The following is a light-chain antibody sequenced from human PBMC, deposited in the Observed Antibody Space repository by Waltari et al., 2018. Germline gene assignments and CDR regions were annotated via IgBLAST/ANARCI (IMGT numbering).Light chain of an antibody. CDR3: QSYDSSLSGVV. V-gene: IGLV1-40*01. CDR2: GNS. Sequence: QSVLTQPPSVSGAPGQRVTISCTGSSSNIGAGHDVHWYQQLPGTAPNLLIYGNSNRPSGVPDRFSGSKSGTSASLAITGLQAEDEADYYCQSYDSSLSGVVFGGGTKLTVL. CDR1: SSNIGAGHD. J-gene: IGLJ2*01.